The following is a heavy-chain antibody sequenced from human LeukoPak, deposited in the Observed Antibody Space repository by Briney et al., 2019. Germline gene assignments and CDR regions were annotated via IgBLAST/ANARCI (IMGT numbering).Heavy chain of an antibody. CDR3: ARLDCGGDCYVDY. CDR2: IDYSGST. V-gene: IGHV4-59*08. J-gene: IGHJ4*02. D-gene: IGHD2-21*02. Sequence: SDTLSLTCTVSGPSFTSNYWSWIRQPPGKGLEWIGYIDYSGSTTYNPSLERRVTMSVDMSKTQFSLRLNSVTATDTAVYYCARLDCGGDCYVDYWGQGTLVSVSS. CDR1: GPSFTSNY.